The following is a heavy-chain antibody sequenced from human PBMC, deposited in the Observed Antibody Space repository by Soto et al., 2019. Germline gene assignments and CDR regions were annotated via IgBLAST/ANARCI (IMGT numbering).Heavy chain of an antibody. J-gene: IGHJ6*02. D-gene: IGHD3-22*01. CDR3: ARDSDYYDSSGYYYSDGMDV. CDR2: IYYSGST. CDR1: GSSISGYY. Sequence: PSETLSLTCTVSGSSISGYYWSWIRQPPGKGLEWIGYIYYSGSTNYNPSLKSRVTISVDTSKNQFSLKLSSVTAADTAVYYCARDSDYYDSSGYYYSDGMDVWGQGTTVTVSS. V-gene: IGHV4-59*01.